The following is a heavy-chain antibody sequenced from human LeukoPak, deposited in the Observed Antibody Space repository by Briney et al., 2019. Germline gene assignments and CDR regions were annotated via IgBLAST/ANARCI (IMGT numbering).Heavy chain of an antibody. Sequence: SVKVSCKASGGTFSSYAISWVRQAPGQGLEWMGGIIPIFGTANYAQKFQGRVTITTDESTSTAYMELSSLRSEDSAVYYCARVKVVGYDYYFDYWGQGTLVTVSS. CDR2: IIPIFGTA. D-gene: IGHD5-12*01. CDR1: GGTFSSYA. CDR3: ARVKVVGYDYYFDY. V-gene: IGHV1-69*05. J-gene: IGHJ4*02.